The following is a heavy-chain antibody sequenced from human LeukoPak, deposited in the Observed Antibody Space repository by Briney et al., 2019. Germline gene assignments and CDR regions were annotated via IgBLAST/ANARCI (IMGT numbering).Heavy chain of an antibody. V-gene: IGHV3-30-3*01. CDR2: ISYDGSNK. CDR1: GFTFSNYW. CDR3: ASHDYSNYGY. D-gene: IGHD4-11*01. J-gene: IGHJ4*02. Sequence: GGSLRLSCGASGFTFSNYWMSWVRQAPGKGLEWVAVISYDGSNKYYADSVKGRFTISRDNSKNTLYLQMNSLRAEDTAVYYCASHDYSNYGYWGQGTLVTVSS.